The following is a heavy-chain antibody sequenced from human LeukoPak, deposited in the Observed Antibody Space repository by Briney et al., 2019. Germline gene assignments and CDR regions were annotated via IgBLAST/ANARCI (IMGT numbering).Heavy chain of an antibody. J-gene: IGHJ6*02. CDR2: ISSDGSDT. Sequence: GGSLRLSCAASGFSFSNYWMHWVRQDPGKGLVWVSRISSDGSDTIYADSVKGRFTMSRDNAKNTLCLQMNSLRAEDTAVYCCARGSYGMDVWGQGTTVTVSS. CDR3: ARGSYGMDV. CDR1: GFSFSNYW. V-gene: IGHV3-74*01.